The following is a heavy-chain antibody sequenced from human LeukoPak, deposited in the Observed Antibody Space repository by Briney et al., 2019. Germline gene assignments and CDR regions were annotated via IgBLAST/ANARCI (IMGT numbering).Heavy chain of an antibody. CDR1: GFTLSSYN. CDR3: ARVQDTNAFDI. Sequence: GGSLRLSCAASGFTLSSYNMNWVRQAPGKGLEWVSYISWSTTTIYYADSVKGRFTISRDNAKNSLYLQMNSLRAEDTAVYYCARVQDTNAFDIWGQGTMVTVSS. CDR2: ISWSTTTI. J-gene: IGHJ3*02. V-gene: IGHV3-48*04. D-gene: IGHD5-18*01.